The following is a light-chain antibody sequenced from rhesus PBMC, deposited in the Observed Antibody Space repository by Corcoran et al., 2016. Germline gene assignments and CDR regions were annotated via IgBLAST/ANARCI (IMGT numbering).Light chain of an antibody. CDR3: QQDYSYPYS. Sequence: DIQMTQSPSSLSASVGDRGTITCQASQSLSNYVNWYQQKPGKIPKHLFYRSSSLQSGIPSRFRGSGSCTDFTITIRSLQPEDVATYYCQQDYSYPYSFGQGTKVEIK. J-gene: IGKJ2*01. V-gene: IGKV1S9*01. CDR1: QSLSNY. CDR2: RSS.